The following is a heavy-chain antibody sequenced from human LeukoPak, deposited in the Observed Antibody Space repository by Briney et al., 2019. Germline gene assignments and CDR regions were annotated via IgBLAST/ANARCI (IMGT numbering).Heavy chain of an antibody. J-gene: IGHJ3*02. CDR1: GYTFTGYY. V-gene: IGHV1-2*02. D-gene: IGHD2-15*01. CDR3: ARGLRVVVAATRDDAFDI. CDR2: INPNSGGT. Sequence: GASVKVSCKASGYTFTGYYMHWVRQAPGQGLEWMGWINPNSGGTNYAQKFQGRVTMTRDTSISTAHMELSRLRSDDTAVYYCARGLRVVVAATRDDAFDIWGQGTMVTVSS.